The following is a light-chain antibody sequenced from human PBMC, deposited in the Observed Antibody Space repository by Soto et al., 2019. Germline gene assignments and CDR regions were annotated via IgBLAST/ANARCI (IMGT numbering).Light chain of an antibody. CDR3: QSFDSSLSGVV. J-gene: IGLJ2*01. CDR2: GNS. V-gene: IGLV1-40*01. CDR1: SSNIGAGYD. Sequence: QSVLTQPPSVSGAPGQRVTISCTGSSSNIGAGYDVHWYQQLPGTAPNLLIYGNSNRPSGVPDRFSGSKSGTSASLAITGLQDADEADYYCQSFDSSLSGVVFGGGTKLTVL.